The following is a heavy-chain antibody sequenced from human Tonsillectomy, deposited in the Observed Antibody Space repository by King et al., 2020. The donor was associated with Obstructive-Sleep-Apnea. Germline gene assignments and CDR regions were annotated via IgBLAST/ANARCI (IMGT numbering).Heavy chain of an antibody. CDR1: GYSISSGYY. CDR2: IFHIGGA. CDR3: ARDYLRETYYFDC. Sequence: QLQESGPGLVKPSETLSLTCTVSGYSISSGYYWGCIRQPPGKGLEWFGSIFHIGGAYYNPSLTSRVTMSVDTSKNQFSLKLSSVTAADTAVYYCARDYLRETYYFDCWGQGTLVTVSS. J-gene: IGHJ4*02. V-gene: IGHV4-38-2*02.